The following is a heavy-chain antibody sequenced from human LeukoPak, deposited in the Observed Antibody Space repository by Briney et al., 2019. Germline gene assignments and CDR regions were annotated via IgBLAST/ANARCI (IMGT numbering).Heavy chain of an antibody. CDR3: AKDHSSSWYLLKLDY. Sequence: GGSLRLSCAASGFTFSSYAMSWFRQAPGKGLEWVSAISGSGGSTYYADSVKGRFTISRDNSKNTLYLQMNSLRAEDTAVYYCAKDHSSSWYLLKLDYWGQGTLVTVSS. D-gene: IGHD6-13*01. V-gene: IGHV3-23*01. J-gene: IGHJ4*02. CDR2: ISGSGGST. CDR1: GFTFSSYA.